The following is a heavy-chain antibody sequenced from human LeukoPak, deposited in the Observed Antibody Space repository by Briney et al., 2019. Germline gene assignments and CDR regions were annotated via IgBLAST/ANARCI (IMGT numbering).Heavy chain of an antibody. D-gene: IGHD3-10*01. CDR2: INPNSGGT. V-gene: IGHV1-2*02. Sequence: ASVKVSCKTSGYTFTGYYMHWVRQAPGQGLEWMGWINPNSGGTNYAQKFQGRLTNTADRSTSTVSMELSGLTSDDTAVYYCARSPLIWSLADVQPYFDFWGQGSLVIVSS. CDR1: GYTFTGYY. J-gene: IGHJ4*02. CDR3: ARSPLIWSLADVQPYFDF.